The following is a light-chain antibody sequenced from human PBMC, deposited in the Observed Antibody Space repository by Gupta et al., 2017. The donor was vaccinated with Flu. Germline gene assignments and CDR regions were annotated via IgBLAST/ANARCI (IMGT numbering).Light chain of an antibody. Sequence: DIQMTQSPSTLSASVGDRVTITCRASQSISSWLAWYQQKPGTAPRLLIYQASSLESGVPSRFCGSGSGTEFTLTISSLQPDDFATYYCQQDNCYPYTFGQGTKLEIK. CDR3: QQDNCYPYT. CDR1: QSISSW. CDR2: QAS. J-gene: IGKJ2*01. V-gene: IGKV1-5*03.